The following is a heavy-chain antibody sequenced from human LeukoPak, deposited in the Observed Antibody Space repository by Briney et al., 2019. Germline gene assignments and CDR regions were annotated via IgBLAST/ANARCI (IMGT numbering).Heavy chain of an antibody. CDR3: ARAYCTNGVCYIGY. Sequence: ASVKVSCKASGYTFTCYYMHWVRQAPGQGLEWMGRINPNSGGTNYAQKFQGRVTMTRDTSISTAYMELSRLRSDDTAVYYCARAYCTNGVCYIGYWGQGTLVTVSS. J-gene: IGHJ4*02. CDR2: INPNSGGT. CDR1: GYTFTCYY. V-gene: IGHV1-2*06. D-gene: IGHD2-8*01.